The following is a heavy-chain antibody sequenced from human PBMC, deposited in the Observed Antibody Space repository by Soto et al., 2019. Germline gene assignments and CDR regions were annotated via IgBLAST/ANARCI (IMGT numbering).Heavy chain of an antibody. CDR1: GFTFSSYG. V-gene: IGHV3-33*01. CDR3: AREVKFRQWLVDYYYYGMDV. CDR2: IWYDGSNK. D-gene: IGHD6-19*01. J-gene: IGHJ6*02. Sequence: PGGSLRLSCAASGFTFSSYGMHWVRQAPGKGLEWVAVIWYDGSNKYYADSVKGRFTISRDNSKNTLYLQMNSLRAEDTAVYYCAREVKFRQWLVDYYYYGMDVWGQGTTVTVSS.